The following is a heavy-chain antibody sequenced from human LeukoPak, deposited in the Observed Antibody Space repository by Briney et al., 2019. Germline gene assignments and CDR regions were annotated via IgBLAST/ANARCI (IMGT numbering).Heavy chain of an antibody. Sequence: PGGSLRLSCAASGFTFSSYAMSWVRQAPGKGLEWVSAISGSGGSTYYADSVKGRFTISRDNSKNTLYLQMNSLRAEDTAEYYCAKDVSSGWYGDLDYWGQGTLVTVSS. V-gene: IGHV3-23*01. CDR1: GFTFSSYA. CDR3: AKDVSSGWYGDLDY. CDR2: ISGSGGST. D-gene: IGHD6-19*01. J-gene: IGHJ4*02.